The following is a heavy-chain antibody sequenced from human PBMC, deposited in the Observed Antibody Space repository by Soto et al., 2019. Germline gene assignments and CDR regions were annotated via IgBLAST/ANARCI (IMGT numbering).Heavy chain of an antibody. D-gene: IGHD2-15*01. J-gene: IGHJ4*02. CDR3: ARTGYCSGGSCPSRY. CDR1: VYSFTSYW. V-gene: IGHV5-10-1*01. CDR2: SDPSDSYT. Sequence: CLKSSCTRSVYSFTSYWMIWVHPGPVEVLEWMGRSDPSDSYTNYSPSFQGHVTISADKSISTAYLQWSSLKASDTAMYYCARTGYCSGGSCPSRYWGQGTLVTVSS.